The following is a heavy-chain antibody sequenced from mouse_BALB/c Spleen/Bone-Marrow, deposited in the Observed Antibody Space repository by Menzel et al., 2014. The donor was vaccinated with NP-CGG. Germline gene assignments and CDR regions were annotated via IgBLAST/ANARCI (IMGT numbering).Heavy chain of an antibody. CDR3: ARKGAMITHYYAMDY. CDR1: GFTFSSFG. Sequence: EVQLQQSGGGLVQPGGSRKLSCAAPGFTFSSFGMHWVRQAPEKGLEWVAYISNGSSPIYYADTVKGRFTISRDNPKNTLFLQMTSLRSEDTAMYYCARKGAMITHYYAMDYWGQGTSVTVSS. J-gene: IGHJ4*01. CDR2: ISNGSSPI. V-gene: IGHV5-17*02. D-gene: IGHD2-4*01.